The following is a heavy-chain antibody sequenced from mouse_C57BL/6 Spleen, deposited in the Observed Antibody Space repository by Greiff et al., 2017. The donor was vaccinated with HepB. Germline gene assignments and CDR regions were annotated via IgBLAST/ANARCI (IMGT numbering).Heavy chain of an antibody. V-gene: IGHV1-76*01. CDR1: GYTFTDYY. Sequence: QVQLQQSGAELVRPGASVKLSCKASGYTFTDYYINWVKQRPGQGLEWIARIYPGSGNTYYNEKFKGKATLTAEKSSSTAYMQLSSLTSEDSAVYFCARGRWDDYDGYFDYWGQGTTLTVSS. D-gene: IGHD2-4*01. CDR2: IYPGSGNT. J-gene: IGHJ2*01. CDR3: ARGRWDDYDGYFDY.